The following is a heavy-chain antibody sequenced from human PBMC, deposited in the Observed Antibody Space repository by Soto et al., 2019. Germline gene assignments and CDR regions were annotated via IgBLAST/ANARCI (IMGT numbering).Heavy chain of an antibody. CDR3: AKGGPTFLNWFGP. V-gene: IGHV3-23*01. CDR2: ISNSGHST. D-gene: IGHD5-12*01. CDR1: GFTFSTYA. Sequence: GGSLRLSCAASGFTFSTYAMNWVGLAPGKGLEWISVISNSGHSTFYADSVKGRFTISRDNSKNTLYLQMNNLRADDTAAYYCAKGGPTFLNWFGPWGQGALVTVSS. J-gene: IGHJ5*02.